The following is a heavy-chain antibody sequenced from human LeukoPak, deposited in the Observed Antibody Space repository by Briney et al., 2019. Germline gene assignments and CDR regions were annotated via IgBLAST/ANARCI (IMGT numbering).Heavy chain of an antibody. CDR1: GGSISSSSYY. J-gene: IGHJ4*02. V-gene: IGHV4-39*01. D-gene: IGHD4-11*01. CDR3: ARHIDYPAGFDY. Sequence: SETLSLTCTVSGGSISSSSYYWGWIRQPPGKGLEWMGSIYSSGSTYYSPSLKRDTISVDTSKNQFSLKVRSVTAADTAVYYCARHIDYPAGFDYWGQGTLVSVSS. CDR2: IYSSGST.